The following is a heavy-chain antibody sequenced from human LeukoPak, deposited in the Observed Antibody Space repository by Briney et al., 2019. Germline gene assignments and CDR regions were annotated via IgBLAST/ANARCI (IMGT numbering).Heavy chain of an antibody. CDR3: ARGGKIAAAGDYFDY. CDR2: IWYDGSNK. V-gene: IGHV3-33*01. Sequence: GRSLRLSCAASGFTFSSYGMHWVRQAPGKGLEWVAVIWYDGSNKYYADSVKGRFTISRDNSKNTLYLQMNSLRAEDTAVYYCARGGKIAAAGDYFDYWGQGTLVTVSS. CDR1: GFTFSSYG. D-gene: IGHD6-13*01. J-gene: IGHJ4*02.